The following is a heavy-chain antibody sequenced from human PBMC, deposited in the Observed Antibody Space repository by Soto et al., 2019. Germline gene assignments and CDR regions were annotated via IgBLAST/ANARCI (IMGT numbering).Heavy chain of an antibody. Sequence: GGSLRLSCAASGFTFSSYSMNWVRQAPGKGLEWVSSISRSSGYIYYAESVKGRFTISRDNAKNSLYLQMNSLRAEDTAVYYCARLNPIAAAFDYWGQGTLVTVSS. CDR3: ARLNPIAAAFDY. V-gene: IGHV3-21*01. J-gene: IGHJ4*02. CDR2: ISRSSGYI. D-gene: IGHD6-13*01. CDR1: GFTFSSYS.